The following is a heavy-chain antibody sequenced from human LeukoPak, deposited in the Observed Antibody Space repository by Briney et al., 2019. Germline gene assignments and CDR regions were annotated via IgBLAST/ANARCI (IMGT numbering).Heavy chain of an antibody. Sequence: GRSLRLSCAASGFTFSGYEMNWVRQAPGKGLEWVSYISSSGTNIYYADSVKGRFTISRDNPKNSLYLQMNSLRAEDTAVYYCARVGGVGAATGNLWFDPWGQGTLVTVSS. CDR1: GFTFSGYE. J-gene: IGHJ5*02. D-gene: IGHD2-15*01. CDR3: ARVGGVGAATGNLWFDP. CDR2: ISSSGTNI. V-gene: IGHV3-48*03.